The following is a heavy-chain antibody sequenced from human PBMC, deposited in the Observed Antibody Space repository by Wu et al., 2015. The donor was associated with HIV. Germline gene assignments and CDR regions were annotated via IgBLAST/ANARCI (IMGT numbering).Heavy chain of an antibody. D-gene: IGHD6-13*01. CDR1: GYAFTTYD. J-gene: IGHJ3*02. CDR3: ASPQGLAAAGTNGRAFDI. V-gene: IGHV1-8*01. CDR2: MTPNTGST. Sequence: QVQLVQSGAEVKKPGTSVRVSCRASGYAFTTYDVAWVRQATGQGLEWMGWMTPNTGSTGYPQKFQGRVSMTRNNSINTAYMELSSLTSEDTAVYYCASPQGLAAAGTNGRAFDIWGQGTMVTVSS.